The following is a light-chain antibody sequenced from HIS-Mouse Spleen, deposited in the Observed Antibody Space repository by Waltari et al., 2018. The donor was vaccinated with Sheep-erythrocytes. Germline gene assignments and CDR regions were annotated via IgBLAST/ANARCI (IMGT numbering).Light chain of an antibody. CDR1: SSDVGGYNY. V-gene: IGLV2-14*01. J-gene: IGLJ3*02. CDR2: EVS. CDR3: QAWDSSTAWV. Sequence: QSALTQPASVSGSLGQSITISCTGTSSDVGGYNYVSWYQQHPGKAPKLMIYEVSNRPAGIPGRFSGSNAGNTATLTIVGTQAMDEADYYCQAWDSSTAWVFGGGTKLTVL.